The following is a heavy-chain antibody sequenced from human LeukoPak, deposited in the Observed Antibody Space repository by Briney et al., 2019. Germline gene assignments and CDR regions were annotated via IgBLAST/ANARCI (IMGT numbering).Heavy chain of an antibody. V-gene: IGHV3-23*01. CDR1: GFIYNNYA. Sequence: PGGSLRLSCAASGFIYNNYAMSWVRQAPGKGLEWVSGISGRGGSTYYADSVKGRFTISRDNSKNPLYLQLNSRRAEDTAVYYCAKGGSSWSAYFQHWGQGTLVTVSS. J-gene: IGHJ1*01. CDR3: AKGGSSWSAYFQH. CDR2: ISGRGGST. D-gene: IGHD6-13*01.